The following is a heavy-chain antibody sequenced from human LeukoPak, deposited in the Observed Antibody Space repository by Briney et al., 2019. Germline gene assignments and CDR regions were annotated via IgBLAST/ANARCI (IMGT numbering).Heavy chain of an antibody. J-gene: IGHJ3*02. CDR3: ARDHLYGGTSEGAFDI. V-gene: IGHV4-34*01. Sequence: PSETLSLTCAVYGGSFSGYYWSWIRQPPGKGLEWIGEINHSGSTNYNPSLKSRVTISVDTSKNQFSLKLSSVTAADTAVYYCARDHLYGGTSEGAFDIWGQGTMVTVSS. CDR2: INHSGST. D-gene: IGHD4-23*01. CDR1: GGSFSGYY.